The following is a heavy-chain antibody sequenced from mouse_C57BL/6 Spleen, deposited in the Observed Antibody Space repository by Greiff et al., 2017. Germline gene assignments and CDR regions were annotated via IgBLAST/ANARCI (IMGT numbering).Heavy chain of an antibody. CDR3: ARYDHYYGSSPYAMDY. J-gene: IGHJ4*01. CDR2: IRNKANGYTT. CDR1: GFTFTDYY. V-gene: IGHV7-3*01. Sequence: EVQVVASGGGLVQPGGSLSLSCAASGFTFTDYYMSWVRQPPGKALAWLGFIRNKANGYTTEDSASVKGRFTISRDNSQSILYLQMNALRAEYRATYYCARYDHYYGSSPYAMDYWGQGTAVTVSS. D-gene: IGHD1-1*01.